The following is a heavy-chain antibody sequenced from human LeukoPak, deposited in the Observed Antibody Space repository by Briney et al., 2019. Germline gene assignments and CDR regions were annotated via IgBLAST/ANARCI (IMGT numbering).Heavy chain of an antibody. CDR3: ARRIAAAGTYDWFDP. J-gene: IGHJ5*02. D-gene: IGHD6-13*01. Sequence: SETLSLTCTVSGGSMTNYYWSWIRQPPGKGLEWIGYIYYSGSTNYNPSLKSRVTISVDTSKNQFSLKLSSVTAADTAVYYCARRIAAAGTYDWFDPWGQGTLVTVSS. V-gene: IGHV4-59*08. CDR2: IYYSGST. CDR1: GGSMTNYY.